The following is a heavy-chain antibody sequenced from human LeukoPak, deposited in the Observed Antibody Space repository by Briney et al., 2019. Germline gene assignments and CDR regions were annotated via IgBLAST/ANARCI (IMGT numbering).Heavy chain of an antibody. D-gene: IGHD1-26*01. CDR1: GFTFSSYW. J-gene: IGHJ3*02. V-gene: IGHV3-30*18. CDR2: ISYDGKIT. CDR3: VKDKEWELLGSAFDI. Sequence: GGSLILSCAASGFTFSSYWMSWVRQAPGKGLEWVALISYDGKITYYADSVKGRFTISRDNSKNALYLQMNSLRAEDTAVYYCVKDKEWELLGSAFDIWGQGTMVTVSS.